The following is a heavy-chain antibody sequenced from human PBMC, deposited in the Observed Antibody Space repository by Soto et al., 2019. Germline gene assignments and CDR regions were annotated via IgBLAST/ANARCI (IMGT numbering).Heavy chain of an antibody. CDR2: VNEDGSEK. V-gene: IGHV3-7*01. J-gene: IGHJ4*02. CDR1: GFTFSSYY. D-gene: IGHD3-16*01. Sequence: EVQLVESGGVLVQPGGSLRLSCAASGFTFSSYYMSWVRQAQGKGLEWVANVNEDGSEKYYVDSVKGRFTVSRDNAKNSLYLQMNSLRAEDTAVYYCAKWGRAGSDYWGQGTLVTVSS. CDR3: AKWGRAGSDY.